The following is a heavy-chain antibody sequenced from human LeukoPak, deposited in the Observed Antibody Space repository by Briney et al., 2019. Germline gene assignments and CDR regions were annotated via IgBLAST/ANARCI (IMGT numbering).Heavy chain of an antibody. CDR2: ISYDGSNK. CDR3: AKNRQITMIVVVIPAFDY. D-gene: IGHD3-22*01. J-gene: IGHJ4*02. V-gene: IGHV3-30-3*02. CDR1: GFTFSSYA. Sequence: PGGSLRLSCAASGFTFSSYAMHWVRRAPGKGLEWVAVISYDGSNKYYADSVKGRFTISRDNSKNTLYLQMNSLRAEDTAVYYCAKNRQITMIVVVIPAFDYWGQGTLVTVSS.